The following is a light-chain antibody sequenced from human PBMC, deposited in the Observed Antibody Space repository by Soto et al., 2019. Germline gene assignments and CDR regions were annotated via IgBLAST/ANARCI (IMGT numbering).Light chain of an antibody. CDR2: AAS. J-gene: IGKJ5*01. CDR3: QQRYSTTFT. Sequence: DIHITQSPSTLPGSVVDIITITCRASQTISSWLAWYQQKQGKAPNLLIYAASSLQSGVPSSFSGSGSGTDVTITISSLKKEDGATYYCQQRYSTTFTFGQGTRLEIK. V-gene: IGKV1-39*01. CDR1: QTISSW.